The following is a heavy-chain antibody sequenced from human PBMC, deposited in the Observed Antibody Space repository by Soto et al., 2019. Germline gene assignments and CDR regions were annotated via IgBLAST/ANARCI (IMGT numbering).Heavy chain of an antibody. CDR1: GGTFSSYA. D-gene: IGHD5-12*01. Sequence: SVKVSCKASGGTFSSYAISWVRQAPGQGLEWMGGIIPIFGTANYAQKFQGRVTITADESTSTAYMELSSLRSEDTAVYYCARGRDGYNHAFDYWGQGTLVIVSS. V-gene: IGHV1-69*01. J-gene: IGHJ4*02. CDR2: IIPIFGTA. CDR3: ARGRDGYNHAFDY.